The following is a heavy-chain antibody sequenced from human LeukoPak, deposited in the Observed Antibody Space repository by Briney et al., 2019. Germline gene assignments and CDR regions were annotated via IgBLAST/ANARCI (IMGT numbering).Heavy chain of an antibody. D-gene: IGHD3-3*01. CDR2: ISGSGGST. J-gene: IGHJ4*02. V-gene: IGHV3-23*01. CDR3: ARDGGSYDFWSGYYLPDDY. CDR1: GFTFSSYA. Sequence: PGGSLRLSCAASGFTFSSYAMSWVRHAPGKGLEWVSAISGSGGSTYYADSVKGRFTISRDNSKNTLYLQMNSLRAEDTAVYYCARDGGSYDFWSGYYLPDDYWGQGTLVTVSS.